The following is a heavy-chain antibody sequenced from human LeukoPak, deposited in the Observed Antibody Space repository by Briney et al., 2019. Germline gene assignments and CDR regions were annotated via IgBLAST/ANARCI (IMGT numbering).Heavy chain of an antibody. CDR1: GGSISSSNYY. D-gene: IGHD3-3*01. Sequence: ETLSLTCTVSGGSISSSNYYWGWIRQPPGKGLVWVSRISDNGIRTDYADSVKGRFTISRDNAKNTVYLQMNSLRAEDTAVYYCARGLFGVDNYWGQGTLVTVSS. CDR2: ISDNGIRT. CDR3: ARGLFGVDNY. V-gene: IGHV3-74*01. J-gene: IGHJ4*01.